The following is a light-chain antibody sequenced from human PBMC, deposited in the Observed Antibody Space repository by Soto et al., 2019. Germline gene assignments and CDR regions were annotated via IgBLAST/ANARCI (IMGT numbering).Light chain of an antibody. CDR3: QQYGRA. Sequence: IVLTQSPGTLSLSPGERATLSCRASQSVSSSYLAWYQQKPGQAPSLLIYGASSRATGIPDRFSGSGSGTDFTLTISRLEPEDFAVYYCQQYGRAFGPGTKVDIK. CDR1: QSVSSSY. J-gene: IGKJ3*01. CDR2: GAS. V-gene: IGKV3-20*01.